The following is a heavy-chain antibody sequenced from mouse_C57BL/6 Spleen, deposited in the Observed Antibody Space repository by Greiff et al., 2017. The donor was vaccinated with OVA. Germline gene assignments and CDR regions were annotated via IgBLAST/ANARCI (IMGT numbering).Heavy chain of an antibody. CDR3: TVDSYYFDY. CDR1: GFTFSNYW. Sequence: EVQLMESGGGLVQPGGSMKLSCVASGFTFSNYWMNWVRQSPEKGLEWVAQIRLKSDNYATHYAESVKGRFTISRDDSKSSVYLQMNNLRAEDTGIYYCTVDSYYFDYWGQGTTLTVSS. V-gene: IGHV6-3*01. J-gene: IGHJ2*01. CDR2: IRLKSDNYAT.